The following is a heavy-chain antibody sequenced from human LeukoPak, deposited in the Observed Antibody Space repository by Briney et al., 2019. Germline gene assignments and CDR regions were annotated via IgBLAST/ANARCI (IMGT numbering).Heavy chain of an antibody. Sequence: GGSLRLSCAASGFNFSDYSMNWVRQAPGKGLEWVSSISSSSNYIYYADSVKGRFTISRDNAKNSLYLQMDSLRAEDTAAYYCTRDFNGYYVFDYWGQGTLVTVSS. CDR1: GFNFSDYS. J-gene: IGHJ4*02. D-gene: IGHD3-22*01. V-gene: IGHV3-21*06. CDR2: ISSSSNYI. CDR3: TRDFNGYYVFDY.